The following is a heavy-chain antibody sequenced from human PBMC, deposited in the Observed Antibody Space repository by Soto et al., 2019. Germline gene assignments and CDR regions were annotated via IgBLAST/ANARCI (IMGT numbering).Heavy chain of an antibody. CDR1: GFSLSNARMG. J-gene: IGHJ4*02. CDR2: IFSNDEK. CDR3: ARIRPLGYCSGGSCSYYFDY. D-gene: IGHD2-15*01. V-gene: IGHV2-26*01. Sequence: QVTLKESGPVLVKPTETLTLTCTVSGFSLSNARMGVSWIRQPPGKALEWLAHIFSNDEKSYSTSLKSRLTISKDTSKSQVVLMMTNMDPGDTATYCCARIRPLGYCSGGSCSYYFDYWGQGNLVTVSS.